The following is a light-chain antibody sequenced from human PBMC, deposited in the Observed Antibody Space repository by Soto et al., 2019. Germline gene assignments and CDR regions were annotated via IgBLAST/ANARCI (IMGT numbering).Light chain of an antibody. CDR1: NSDIGNYNI. V-gene: IGLV2-14*02. J-gene: IGLJ3*02. CDR3: GSYTSGATRV. CDR2: EVT. Sequence: QSALTQPASVSGSPGQSITISCTGSNSDIGNYNIVSWYQQHPDKAPQLIIYEVTTRPSGLSTRFSASKSGNTAFLTISGLQAEDEADYYCGSYTSGATRVFGGGTKLTVL.